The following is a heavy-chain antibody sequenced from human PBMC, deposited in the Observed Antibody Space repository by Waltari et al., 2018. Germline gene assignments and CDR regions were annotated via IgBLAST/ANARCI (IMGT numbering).Heavy chain of an antibody. CDR2: INPNSGGT. Sequence: QVQLVQSGAEVKKPGASVKVSCKASGYTFTGYYMHWVRQAPGQGLEWMGRINPNSGGTNYAQKFQGRVTMTRDTSISTAYMELSRLRSDDTAVYYCAGWGLDYGSGSLKSYFDYWGQGTLVTVSS. V-gene: IGHV1-2*06. J-gene: IGHJ4*02. CDR1: GYTFTGYY. CDR3: AGWGLDYGSGSLKSYFDY. D-gene: IGHD3-10*01.